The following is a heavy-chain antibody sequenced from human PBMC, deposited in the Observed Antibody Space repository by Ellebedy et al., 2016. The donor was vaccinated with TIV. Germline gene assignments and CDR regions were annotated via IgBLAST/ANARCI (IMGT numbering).Heavy chain of an antibody. J-gene: IGHJ4*02. CDR2: ISSDGKNK. D-gene: IGHD3-22*01. V-gene: IGHV3-30*04. Sequence: GESLKISCAASGFIFSSHVLHWVRQAPGKGLEWVALISSDGKNKYYADSVKGRFTISRDNAKNTLHLQMNSLRVDDTAVYYCAKVADYYHDSSGFPDNWGQGTLVTVSS. CDR1: GFIFSSHV. CDR3: AKVADYYHDSSGFPDN.